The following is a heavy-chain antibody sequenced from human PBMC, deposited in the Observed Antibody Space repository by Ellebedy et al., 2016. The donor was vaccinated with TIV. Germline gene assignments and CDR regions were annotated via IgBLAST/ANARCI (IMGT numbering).Heavy chain of an antibody. CDR3: ARGLPRLDGSGTPYWYFDL. V-gene: IGHV6-1*01. CDR1: GDSVSNNGVT. D-gene: IGHD3-10*01. J-gene: IGHJ2*01. Sequence: SQTLSLTCAISGDSVSNNGVTWNWIRQSPSRGLEWLGRAYYRSTWIYNYAVSVKGRITINPDTSNNQLPLHRTSVTPEDTAVYYCARGLPRLDGSGTPYWYFDLWGRGTLVIVSS. CDR2: AYYRSTWIY.